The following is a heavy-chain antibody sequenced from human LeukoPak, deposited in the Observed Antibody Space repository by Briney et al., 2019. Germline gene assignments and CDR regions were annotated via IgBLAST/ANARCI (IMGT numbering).Heavy chain of an antibody. CDR1: GGSISNGVYY. CDR2: IYYSGST. CDR3: ARDLGGGSFDF. V-gene: IGHV4-31*03. Sequence: SQTLPLTCTVSGGSISNGVYYWSWIRQHPGKGLEWIGYIYYSGSTYYSPSLKSRLTMSVDTSKNQFSLKLSSVTAADTAVYYCARDLGGGSFDFWGQGTLVTVSS. J-gene: IGHJ4*02. D-gene: IGHD2-15*01.